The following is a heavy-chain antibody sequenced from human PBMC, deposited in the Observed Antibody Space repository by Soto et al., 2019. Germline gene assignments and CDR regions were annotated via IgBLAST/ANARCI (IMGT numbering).Heavy chain of an antibody. CDR1: RFTFNVYG. CDR3: AKQHGAWPSNWLDA. Sequence: PGGSLRLSCTASRFTFNVYGMSWVRQAPGKGLEWVSSISVTGENSLYADSVRGRFTMSRDNSKDILYLQMNSLRVDDTAMYYCAKQHGAWPSNWLDAWGQGALVTVS. V-gene: IGHV3-23*01. CDR2: ISVTGENS. J-gene: IGHJ5*02.